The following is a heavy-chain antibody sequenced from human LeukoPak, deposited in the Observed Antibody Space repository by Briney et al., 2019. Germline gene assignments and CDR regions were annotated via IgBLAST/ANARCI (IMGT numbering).Heavy chain of an antibody. CDR1: GVSVSSSSYY. J-gene: IGHJ4*02. Sequence: ASETLSLTCTVSGVSVSSSSYYWDWIRQPPGKGLERIGTIYYSGSTYYNPSLKSRVTISVDTSKNHFSLKVSSVTAADTAVYYCARQNAAGDLDYWGQGTLVTVSS. CDR3: ARQNAAGDLDY. CDR2: IYYSGST. V-gene: IGHV4-39*01. D-gene: IGHD6-13*01.